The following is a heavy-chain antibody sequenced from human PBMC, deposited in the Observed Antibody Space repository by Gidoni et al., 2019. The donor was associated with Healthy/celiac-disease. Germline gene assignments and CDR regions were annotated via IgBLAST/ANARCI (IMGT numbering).Heavy chain of an antibody. CDR2: IHPSGGST. V-gene: IGHV1-46*01. CDR1: GYPFTSYY. J-gene: IGHJ4*02. CDR3: AVGLLGYCSSTSCYDAAGFDY. Sequence: QVQLLQSGAEVKTPGTSVKVSCTASGYPFTSYYLHWLRQAPGQGLEWMGIIHPSGGSTSYAQKFQGRVTMTRDTSTSTVYMELSSLRSEDTAVYYCAVGLLGYCSSTSCYDAAGFDYWGQGTLVTVSS. D-gene: IGHD2-2*01.